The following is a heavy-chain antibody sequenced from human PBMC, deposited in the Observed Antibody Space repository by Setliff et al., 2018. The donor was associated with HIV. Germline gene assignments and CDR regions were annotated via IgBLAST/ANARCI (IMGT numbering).Heavy chain of an antibody. V-gene: IGHV3-7*01. J-gene: IGHJ4*02. CDR2: IKQDGNEK. CDR3: ARSTSGTGTSPYYFDY. Sequence: PGGSLRLSCAASGFTFSNYWMTWVRQAPGKGLEWVASIKQDGNEKYYVDSVKGRFTISRDDLKNALYLQMTSLRADDTAVYYCARSTSGTGTSPYYFDYWGQGTLVTVSS. D-gene: IGHD1-7*01. CDR1: GFTFSNYW.